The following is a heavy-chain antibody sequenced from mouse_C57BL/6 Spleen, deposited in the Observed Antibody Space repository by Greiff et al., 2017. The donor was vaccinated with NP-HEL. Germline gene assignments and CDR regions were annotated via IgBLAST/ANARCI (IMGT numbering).Heavy chain of an antibody. CDR1: GFSLTSYG. D-gene: IGHD1-1*01. V-gene: IGHV2-5*01. Sequence: VQLQQSGPGLVQPSQSLSITCTVSGFSLTSYGVHWVRQSPGKGLEWLGVIWRGGSTDYNAAFMSRLSITKDNSKSQVFFKMNSLQADDTAIYYCAKHGSSYEDYAMDYWGQGTSVTVSS. CDR2: IWRGGST. CDR3: AKHGSSYEDYAMDY. J-gene: IGHJ4*01.